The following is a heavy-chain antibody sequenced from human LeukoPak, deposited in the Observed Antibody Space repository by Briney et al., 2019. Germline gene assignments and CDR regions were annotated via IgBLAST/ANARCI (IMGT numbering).Heavy chain of an antibody. J-gene: IGHJ4*02. Sequence: SETLSLTCTASGGSISSNSWSWIRQPPGKGLEWIGYTLNSVNVNSDPSLKRRVSISVDTSRNQCSLKLRSVTAADTAVYYCARDFYGSIDYWGQGILVTVSS. CDR2: TLNSVNV. D-gene: IGHD3-10*01. V-gene: IGHV4-59*01. CDR3: ARDFYGSIDY. CDR1: GGSISSNS.